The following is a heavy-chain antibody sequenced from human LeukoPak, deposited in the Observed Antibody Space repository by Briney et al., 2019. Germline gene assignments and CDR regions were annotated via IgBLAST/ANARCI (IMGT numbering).Heavy chain of an antibody. CDR1: GFTFSDHY. CDR3: ARLLVGAYDY. J-gene: IGHJ4*02. CDR2: TRNKANSYTT. D-gene: IGHD1-26*01. V-gene: IGHV3-72*01. Sequence: GGSLRLSCAASGFTFSDHYMDWVRQAPGKGLEWVDRTRNKANSYTTEYAASVKGRFTISRDDSKNSLYLQMNSLKTEDTAVYYCARLLVGAYDYWGQGTLVTVSS.